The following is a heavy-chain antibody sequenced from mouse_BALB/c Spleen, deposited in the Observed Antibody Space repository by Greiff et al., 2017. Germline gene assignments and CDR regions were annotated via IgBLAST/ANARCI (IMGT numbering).Heavy chain of an antibody. V-gene: IGHV3-6*02. J-gene: IGHJ4*01. D-gene: IGHD2-4*01. Sequence: VQLKESGPGLVKPSQSLSLTCSVTGYSITSGYYWNWIRQFPGNKLEWMGYISYDGSNNYNPSLKNRISITRDTSKNQFFLKLNSVTTEDTATYYCARGRYDYGAMDYWGQGTSVTVSS. CDR2: ISYDGSN. CDR3: ARGRYDYGAMDY. CDR1: GYSITSGYY.